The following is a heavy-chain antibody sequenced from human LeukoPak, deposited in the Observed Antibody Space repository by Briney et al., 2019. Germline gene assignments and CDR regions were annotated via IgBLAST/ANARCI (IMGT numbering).Heavy chain of an antibody. V-gene: IGHV3-23*01. J-gene: IGHJ4*02. CDR3: AKDHTSYYDSSEGPADY. CDR2: ISGSDAGT. CDR1: GFTFNNYA. Sequence: GGSLRLSCAASGFTFNNYAMSWVRQAPGKGLEWVSAISGSDAGTYYADSVKGRFTISRDNSKNTLYLQMNSLRAEDTAVYYCAKDHTSYYDSSEGPADYWGQGTLVTVSS. D-gene: IGHD3-22*01.